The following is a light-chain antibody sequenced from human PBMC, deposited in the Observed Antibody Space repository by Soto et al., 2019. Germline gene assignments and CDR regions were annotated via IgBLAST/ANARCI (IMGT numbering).Light chain of an antibody. CDR1: SSDVGGYNY. CDR2: EVI. Sequence: QSALTQPASVSGSPGQSITISCTGTSSDVGGYNYVSWYQQHRGKAPKLMIHEVINLPSGVPNRFSGSKSGNTASLTISGLQAEDEADYYCSSYTSSSIDYVFGTGTKVTVL. J-gene: IGLJ1*01. V-gene: IGLV2-14*01. CDR3: SSYTSSSIDYV.